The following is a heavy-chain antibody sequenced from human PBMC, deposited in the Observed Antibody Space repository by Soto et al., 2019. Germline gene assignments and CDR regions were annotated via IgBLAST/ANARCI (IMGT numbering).Heavy chain of an antibody. CDR2: IYYSGST. CDR3: ARQEYSSSSGGY. J-gene: IGHJ4*02. V-gene: IGHV4-39*01. D-gene: IGHD6-6*01. CDR1: GGSISSSSYY. Sequence: SETLSLTCTVSGGSISSSSYYWGWIRQPPGKGLEWIGSIYYSGSTYYNPSLKSRVTISVDTSKNQFSLKLSSVTAADTAVYYCARQEYSSSSGGYWGQGTLVTVSS.